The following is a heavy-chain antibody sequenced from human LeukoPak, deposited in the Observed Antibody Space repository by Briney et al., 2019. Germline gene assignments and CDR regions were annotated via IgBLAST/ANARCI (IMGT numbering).Heavy chain of an antibody. CDR2: INSDGSST. CDR1: GFTFSSYW. J-gene: IGHJ4*02. V-gene: IGHV3-74*01. Sequence: PGGSLRLSCAASGFTFSSYWMHWVRQAPGKGLVWVSRINSDGSSTSYADSVKGRFTISRDNAKNTLYLQMNNLRAEDTAVYYCGVGELSAGGYWGQGTLVTVSS. D-gene: IGHD3-10*01. CDR3: GVGELSAGGY.